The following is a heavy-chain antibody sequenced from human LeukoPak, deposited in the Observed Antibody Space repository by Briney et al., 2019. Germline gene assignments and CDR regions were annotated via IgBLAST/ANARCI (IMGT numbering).Heavy chain of an antibody. D-gene: IGHD3-16*01. V-gene: IGHV4-59*12. CDR3: AREFRKTYWGGDDAFDI. CDR2: IHGSGNT. Sequence: PSETLSLTCTVSGASISSWYWSWIRQPPGKGLEWIGNIHGSGNTNYNPSLKSRLSMSLDTSKNQFSLKLSSVTAADTAVYYCAREFRKTYWGGDDAFDIWGQGTMVTVSS. J-gene: IGHJ3*02. CDR1: GASISSWY.